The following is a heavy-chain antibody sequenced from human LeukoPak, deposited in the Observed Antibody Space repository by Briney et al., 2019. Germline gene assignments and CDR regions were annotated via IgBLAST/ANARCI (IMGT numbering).Heavy chain of an antibody. CDR1: GYAFTNYG. J-gene: IGHJ5*02. CDR2: ISAYNGNT. Sequence: ASVKVSCKASGYAFTNYGISWVRQAPGQGLEWMGWISAYNGNTKYAQKLQGRVTMTTDTSTSTAYMELRSLRSDDTAVYYCARDRYYYDSSGPFDPWGQGTLVTVSS. CDR3: ARDRYYYDSSGPFDP. D-gene: IGHD3-22*01. V-gene: IGHV1-18*01.